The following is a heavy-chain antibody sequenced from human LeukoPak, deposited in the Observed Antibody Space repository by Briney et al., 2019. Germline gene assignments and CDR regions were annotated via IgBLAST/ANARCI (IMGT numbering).Heavy chain of an antibody. J-gene: IGHJ5*02. CDR1: GGSISSGSYY. CDR2: IYTSGST. D-gene: IGHD6-13*01. V-gene: IGHV4-61*02. Sequence: SETLSLTCTVSGGSISSGSYYWSWIRQPAGKGLEWIERIYTSGSTNYNPSLKSRVTISVDTSKNQFSLKLSSVTAADTAVYYCARQQLVPYNWFDPWGQGTLVTVSS. CDR3: ARQQLVPYNWFDP.